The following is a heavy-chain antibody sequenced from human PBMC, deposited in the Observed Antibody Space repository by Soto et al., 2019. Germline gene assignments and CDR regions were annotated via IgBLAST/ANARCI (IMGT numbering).Heavy chain of an antibody. Sequence: EVQLLESGGGLVQPGGSLRLSCAASGFTFSSYAMSWVRQAPGKGLEWVSAISGSGGSTYYADSVKGRFTISRDNSKNTLYLKMNSLRAEETAVYYCAKDSRYFSPQDGMDVWGQGTTVTVSS. CDR1: GFTFSSYA. V-gene: IGHV3-23*01. CDR2: ISGSGGST. D-gene: IGHD3-9*01. J-gene: IGHJ6*02. CDR3: AKDSRYFSPQDGMDV.